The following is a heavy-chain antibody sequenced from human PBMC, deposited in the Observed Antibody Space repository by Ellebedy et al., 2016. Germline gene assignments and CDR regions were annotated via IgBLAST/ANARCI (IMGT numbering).Heavy chain of an antibody. Sequence: ASVKVSCXASGYTFTGFYMHWVRQAPGQGLEWMGWINPKSGGTNYAQKFQGRVTMTRDTSISTAYMDLTMLKSDDTAVYYCARDGVWGSDWNGYSHYGMDVWGQGTTVTVSS. CDR3: ARDGVWGSDWNGYSHYGMDV. CDR1: GYTFTGFY. J-gene: IGHJ6*02. D-gene: IGHD3-16*01. V-gene: IGHV1-2*02. CDR2: INPKSGGT.